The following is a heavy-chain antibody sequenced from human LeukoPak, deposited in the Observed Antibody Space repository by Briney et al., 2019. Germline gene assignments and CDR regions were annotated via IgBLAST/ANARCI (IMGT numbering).Heavy chain of an antibody. V-gene: IGHV4-38-2*02. D-gene: IGHD2/OR15-2a*01. J-gene: IGHJ5*02. CDR3: ARCKENWFDP. Sequence: SETLSLTCTVSGYSISSGYYWGWIRQPPGKGLEWIGSIYHSGSTYYNPSLKSRVTISVDTSKNQFSLKLSSVTAADTAVYCCARCKENWFDPWGQGTLVTVSS. CDR1: GYSISSGYY. CDR2: IYHSGST.